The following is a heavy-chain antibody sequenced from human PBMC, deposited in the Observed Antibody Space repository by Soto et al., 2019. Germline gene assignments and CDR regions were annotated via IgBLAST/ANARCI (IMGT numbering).Heavy chain of an antibody. CDR2: IHYSGST. V-gene: IGHV4-39*01. J-gene: IGHJ4*02. CDR1: GDSVTISDYY. Sequence: QLQLQESGPGLVKPSETLSLTCTVSGDSVTISDYYWGWIRQPPGKGLEWMGSIHYSGSTYYNPSLKSRVTRSADTSKKQFSLKLTSVTAADAAVYYCAAHDSGGYYAEYWGQGTLVTVSA. D-gene: IGHD3-22*01. CDR3: AAHDSGGYYAEY.